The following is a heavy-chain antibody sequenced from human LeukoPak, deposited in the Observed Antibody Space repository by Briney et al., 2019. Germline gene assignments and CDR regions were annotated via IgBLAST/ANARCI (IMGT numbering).Heavy chain of an antibody. CDR2: ISGSGGSI. J-gene: IGHJ4*02. CDR1: GFTFSSYA. CDR3: ARAYDSSGYPPSYYFDY. D-gene: IGHD3-22*01. Sequence: PGGSLRLSCAASGFTFSSYAMSWVRQAPGKGLEWVSAISGSGGSIYYADSVKGRFTISRDNSKNTLYLQMNSLRAEDTAVYYCARAYDSSGYPPSYYFDYWGQGTLVTVSS. V-gene: IGHV3-23*01.